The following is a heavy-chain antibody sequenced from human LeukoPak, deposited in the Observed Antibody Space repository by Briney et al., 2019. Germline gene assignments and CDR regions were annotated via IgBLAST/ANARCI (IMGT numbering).Heavy chain of an antibody. V-gene: IGHV3-23*01. Sequence: GGSLRLSCAASGFTFSSYSIQWVRQAPGKGLEWVSAISNNGGYTYYADSVQGRFTISRDNSKSTLCLQMNSLRAEDTAVYYCAKQLGYCSDGSCYFPYWGQGTLVTVSS. D-gene: IGHD2-15*01. CDR2: ISNNGGYT. CDR1: GFTFSSYS. CDR3: AKQLGYCSDGSCYFPY. J-gene: IGHJ4*02.